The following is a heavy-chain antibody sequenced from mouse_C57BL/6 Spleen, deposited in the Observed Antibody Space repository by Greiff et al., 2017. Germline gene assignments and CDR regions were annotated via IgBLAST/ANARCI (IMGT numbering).Heavy chain of an antibody. CDR3: ARPNGYYEGYYFDY. CDR1: GFSLSTFGMG. Sequence: VKLMESGPGILQPSQTLSLTCSFSGFSLSTFGMGVGWIRQPSGKGLEWLAHIWWDDDKYYNPALKSRRTISKHTYKNQVFLKIAKVDTADTSTYYCARPNGYYEGYYFDYWGQGTTLTVSS. J-gene: IGHJ2*01. D-gene: IGHD2-3*01. V-gene: IGHV8-8*01. CDR2: IWWDDDK.